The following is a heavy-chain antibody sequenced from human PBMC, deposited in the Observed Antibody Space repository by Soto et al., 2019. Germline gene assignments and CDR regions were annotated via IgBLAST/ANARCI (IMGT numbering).Heavy chain of an antibody. CDR2: SIPGFGTA. J-gene: IGHJ6*04. CDR1: GGTFSSYA. CDR3: ARDGSPERAPIYKGLAA. D-gene: IGHD3-16*01. V-gene: IGHV1-69*01. Sequence: QVQLVQSGAEVKKAGSSVKVSCKASGGTFSSYAISWVRQAPGQGLEWMGGSIPGFGTANYAQRFLGRVTLPPEGSTTTAYMGRGGLRPKNTPGYTGARDGSPERAPIYKGLAAWGKGTRSPSPQ.